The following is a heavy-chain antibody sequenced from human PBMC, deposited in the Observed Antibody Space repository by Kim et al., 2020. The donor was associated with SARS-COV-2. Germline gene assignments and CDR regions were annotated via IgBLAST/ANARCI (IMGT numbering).Heavy chain of an antibody. D-gene: IGHD3-22*01. CDR3: ARDLSRAPDSSGYRWYFDY. CDR2: ISSSSSYI. CDR1: GFTFSSYS. Sequence: GGSLRLSCAASGFTFSSYSMNWVRQAPGKGLEWVSSISSSSSYIYYADSVKGRFTISRDNAKNSLYLQMNSLRAEDTAVYYCARDLSRAPDSSGYRWYFDYWGQGTLVTVSS. J-gene: IGHJ4*02. V-gene: IGHV3-21*01.